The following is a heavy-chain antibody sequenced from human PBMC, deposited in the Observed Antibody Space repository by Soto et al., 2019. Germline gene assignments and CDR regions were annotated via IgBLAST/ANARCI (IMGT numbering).Heavy chain of an antibody. J-gene: IGHJ6*02. CDR1: GYSISSSNW. CDR2: IYYSGIT. D-gene: IGHD6-6*01. CDR3: ARGSSIAGLYYGMDV. Sequence: SETLSLTCAVSGYSISSSNWWGWIRQPPGKGLEWIGYIYYSGITYYNPSLKSRVTIPLDTSKNQFSLKLSSVTAADTAVYYCARGSSIAGLYYGMDVWGQGTTVTVSS. V-gene: IGHV4-28*03.